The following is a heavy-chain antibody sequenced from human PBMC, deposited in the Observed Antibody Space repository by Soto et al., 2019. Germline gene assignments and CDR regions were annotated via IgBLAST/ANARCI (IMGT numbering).Heavy chain of an antibody. J-gene: IGHJ6*03. CDR1: GFTFSDYY. D-gene: IGHD3-16*02. CDR2: ISSSGSTI. CDR3: AQGGLYHYYYMNV. V-gene: IGHV3-11*01. Sequence: GGSLRLSCAASGFTFSDYYMTWIRQAPGKGLEWVSYISSSGSTIYYADSVKGRFTISRDNAKNSLYLQMNSLRAEDTAVYYCAQGGLYHYYYMNVWGKGTTVTVSS.